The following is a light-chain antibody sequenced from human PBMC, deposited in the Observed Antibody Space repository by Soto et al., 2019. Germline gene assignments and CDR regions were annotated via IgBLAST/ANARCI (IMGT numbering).Light chain of an antibody. CDR1: SSDVGGYNY. Sequence: QSALTQPPSASGSPGQSVTISCTGNSSDVGGYNYVSWYQQHPGKAPKLMIYEVSKRPSGVPDRFSGSKSGNTASLTVSGLQAEDEADYYCSSYAGSNNFVVFGGGTKLTVL. V-gene: IGLV2-8*01. CDR3: SSYAGSNNFVV. CDR2: EVS. J-gene: IGLJ2*01.